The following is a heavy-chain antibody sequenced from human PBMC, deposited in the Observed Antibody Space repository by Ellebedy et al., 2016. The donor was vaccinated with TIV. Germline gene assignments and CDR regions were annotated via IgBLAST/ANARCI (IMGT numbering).Heavy chain of an antibody. V-gene: IGHV3-64D*08. Sequence: GGSLRLSXPASGFIFSTYAMHWVRQPPGKGLEYVSGISSTGTTTYYADSVKGRFTLSRDNSKNTLYLQMSSLRSEETAVYYCVKGEVRAENFQHWGQGTLVTVSS. CDR2: ISSTGTTT. CDR1: GFIFSTYA. CDR3: VKGEVRAENFQH. J-gene: IGHJ1*01.